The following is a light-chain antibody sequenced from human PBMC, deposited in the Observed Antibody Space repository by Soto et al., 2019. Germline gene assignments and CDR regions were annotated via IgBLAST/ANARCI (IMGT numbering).Light chain of an antibody. CDR3: LLSYSTPRT. J-gene: IGKJ2*02. Sequence: DIQMTQSPSSLSASVGDRVTITCRARESISNYLNWYQQTPGKAPKLLISAASSLQSGVPSRFSGSGSGTDLHLTISILQTDDFATDYFLLSYSTPRTLGQGTQMEI. V-gene: IGKV1-39*01. CDR2: AAS. CDR1: ESISNY.